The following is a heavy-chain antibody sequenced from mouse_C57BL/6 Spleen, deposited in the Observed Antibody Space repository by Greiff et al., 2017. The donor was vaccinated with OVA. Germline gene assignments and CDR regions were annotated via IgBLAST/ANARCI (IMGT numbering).Heavy chain of an antibody. CDR2: INPGSGGT. D-gene: IGHD2-3*01. Sequence: VQLQQSGAELVRPGTSVKVSCKASGYAFTNYLIEWVKQRPGQGLEWIGVINPGSGGTNYNEKFKGKATLTADKSSSTAYMQLSSLTSEDSAVYFCARDGYRAWFAYWGQGTLVTVSA. CDR3: ARDGYRAWFAY. CDR1: GYAFTNYL. J-gene: IGHJ3*01. V-gene: IGHV1-54*01.